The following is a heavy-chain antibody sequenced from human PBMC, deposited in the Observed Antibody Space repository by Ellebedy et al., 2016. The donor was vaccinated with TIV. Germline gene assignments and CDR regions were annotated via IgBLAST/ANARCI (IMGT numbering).Heavy chain of an antibody. CDR2: ISPSNGNT. CDR3: ARDLGNLGDYGMDV. V-gene: IGHV1-46*01. CDR1: GYTFTAYY. D-gene: IGHD1-14*01. Sequence: ASVKVSCKASGYTFTAYYVHWVRQAPGQGLEWMGMISPSNGNTNYAHKFHGRVTMTRDTSTNQVYVELSSLRPEDTAVYYCARDLGNLGDYGMDVWGQGTTVIVSS. J-gene: IGHJ6*02.